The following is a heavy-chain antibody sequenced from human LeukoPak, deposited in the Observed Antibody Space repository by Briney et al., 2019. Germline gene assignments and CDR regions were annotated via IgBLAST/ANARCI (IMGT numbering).Heavy chain of an antibody. Sequence: PSETLSLTCAVYGGSSSGYYWSWIRQPPGKGLEWIGEINDSGSTNYNPSLKSRVTISVDTSKDKSSLKWSSVTAADTAVYYCARGWQWLVRGVYYMDVWGKGTTVSVSS. V-gene: IGHV4-34*01. J-gene: IGHJ6*03. CDR1: GGSSSGYY. CDR3: ARGWQWLVRGVYYMDV. CDR2: INDSGST. D-gene: IGHD6-19*01.